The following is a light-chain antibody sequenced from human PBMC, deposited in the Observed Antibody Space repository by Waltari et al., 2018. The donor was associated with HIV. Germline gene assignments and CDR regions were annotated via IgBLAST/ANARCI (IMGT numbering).Light chain of an antibody. Sequence: QSGLRQPPSTSRPPGQRVVISCSGSNSNVGKNYVSCFQQLPGAAPRLLIYRNDRRPSGVPDRFTAAKSGSSASLVISGLRSDDEAEYFCASWDDALSSWLFGGGTKLTVL. J-gene: IGLJ6*01. CDR2: RND. CDR1: NSNVGKNY. V-gene: IGLV1-47*01. CDR3: ASWDDALSSWL.